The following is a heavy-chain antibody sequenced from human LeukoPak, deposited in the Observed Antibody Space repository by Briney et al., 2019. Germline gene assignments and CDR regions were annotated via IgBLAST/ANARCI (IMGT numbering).Heavy chain of an antibody. J-gene: IGHJ3*02. CDR2: IYYSGST. V-gene: IGHV4-30-4*01. CDR1: GGSISSGDYY. D-gene: IGHD2-21*01. Sequence: PSETLSLTCTVSGGSISSGDYYWSWIRQPPGKGLEWIGYIYYSGSTYYNPSLKSRVTISVDTSKNQFSLKLSSVTAADTAVYYCARDTHIVVVPGGFDIWGQGTMVTVSS. CDR3: ARDTHIVVVPGGFDI.